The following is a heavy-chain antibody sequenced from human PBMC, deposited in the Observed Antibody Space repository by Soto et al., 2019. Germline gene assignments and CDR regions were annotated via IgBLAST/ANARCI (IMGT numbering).Heavy chain of an antibody. D-gene: IGHD3-16*01. CDR2: INHSGST. J-gene: IGHJ6*02. V-gene: IGHV4-34*01. CDR3: ARVLRGKNYYYGMGV. Sequence: SETLSLTCAVYGGSFSGYYWSWIRQPPGKGLEWIGEINHSGSTNYNPSLKSRVTISVDTSKNQSSLKLSSVTAADTAVYYCARVLRGKNYYYGMGVWGQGTTVTVSS. CDR1: GGSFSGYY.